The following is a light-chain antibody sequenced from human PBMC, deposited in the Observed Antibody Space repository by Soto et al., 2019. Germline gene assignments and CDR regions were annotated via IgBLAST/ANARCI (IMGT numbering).Light chain of an antibody. V-gene: IGKV3-11*01. CDR1: QSVSSY. J-gene: IGKJ4*01. Sequence: EIVLTQSPATLSLSPGERATLSCRASQSVSSYLAWYQHTPGQAPRLLIYDASNRATGIPARFSGSGSGTDFTLTISSLEPADFAVYYCQERTNWPLTFGGGTKVEIK. CDR3: QERTNWPLT. CDR2: DAS.